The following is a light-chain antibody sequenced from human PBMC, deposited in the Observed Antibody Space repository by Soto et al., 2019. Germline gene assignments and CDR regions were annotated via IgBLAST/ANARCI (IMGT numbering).Light chain of an antibody. V-gene: IGKV3-11*01. J-gene: IGKJ5*01. CDR1: QSIKY. Sequence: EIVLTQPPATLSLSPGERVTLSCRASQSIKYLAWYQHRPGQPPRLLIDDVSSRATGIPARFSGSGSGTDFTLTISSLDPEDFAVYYCQYRTTFGQGTRLELK. CDR2: DVS. CDR3: QYRTT.